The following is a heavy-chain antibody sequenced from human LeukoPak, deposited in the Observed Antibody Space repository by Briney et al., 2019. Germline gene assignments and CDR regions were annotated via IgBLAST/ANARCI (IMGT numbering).Heavy chain of an antibody. CDR3: ATSRDRIAAAGRDEFDY. Sequence: GASVKVSCKASGYTFTDYYIHWVRQAPGQGLEWMGRINPNSGGTNCAQKFQGRVTMTRDTSISTVYMELSRLSSDDTAVYYCATSRDRIAAAGRDEFDYWGQGTLVTVSS. CDR1: GYTFTDYY. V-gene: IGHV1-2*06. D-gene: IGHD6-13*01. CDR2: INPNSGGT. J-gene: IGHJ4*02.